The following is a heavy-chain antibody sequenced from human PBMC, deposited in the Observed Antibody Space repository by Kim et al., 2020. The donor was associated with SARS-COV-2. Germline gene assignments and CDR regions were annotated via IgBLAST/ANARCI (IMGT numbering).Heavy chain of an antibody. CDR3: ARIVVRWYFDL. V-gene: IGHV3-33*01. J-gene: IGHJ2*01. CDR1: GFTFSSYR. CDR2: IWYDVSNK. Sequence: GGSLRLSCAASGFTFSSYRMHWVRQAPGKGLEWVAVIWYDVSNKYYAYSVKGRFTISRDNSNNTRYLQMNIIRAEDTAVDDCARIVVRWYFDLCGRGIL. D-gene: IGHD6-6*01.